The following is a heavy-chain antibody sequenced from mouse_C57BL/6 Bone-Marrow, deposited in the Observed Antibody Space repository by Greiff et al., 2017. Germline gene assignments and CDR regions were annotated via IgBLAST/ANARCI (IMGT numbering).Heavy chain of an antibody. CDR3: AFYDGYLWFAY. CDR2: IYPYNGVS. J-gene: IGHJ3*01. D-gene: IGHD2-3*01. CDR1: GYSFTGYY. Sequence: VQLKQSGPELVKPGASVKISCKASGYSFTGYYMHWVKQSHGTILDWIGYIYPYNGVSSYNQKFKGQATLTVDKSSSTAYMELRSLTSADSAVYYCAFYDGYLWFAYWGQGTLVTVSA. V-gene: IGHV1-31*01.